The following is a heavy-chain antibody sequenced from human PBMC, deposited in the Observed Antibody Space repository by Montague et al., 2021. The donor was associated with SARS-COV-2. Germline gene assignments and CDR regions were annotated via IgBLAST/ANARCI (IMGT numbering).Heavy chain of an antibody. V-gene: IGHV4-59*01. CDR2: IYYSGST. D-gene: IGHD3-3*01. CDR3: ASQVPDFWSGIDY. Sequence: SETLSLTCTVSGGSIRSYYWSWIRQPPGKGLEWIGYIYYSGSTNYNPSLKSRVTISVDTSKNQFSLKLSSATAADTAVYYCASQVPDFWSGIDYWGQGTLVTVSS. CDR1: GGSIRSYY. J-gene: IGHJ4*02.